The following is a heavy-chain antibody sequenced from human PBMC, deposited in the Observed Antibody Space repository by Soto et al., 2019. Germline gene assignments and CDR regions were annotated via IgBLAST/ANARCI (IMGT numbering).Heavy chain of an antibody. CDR2: IYDNGIT. CDR1: CGSISGGRYY. CDR3: TRDRGFGMDV. Sequence: QVPLQESGPGLVKPSQTLSLTCNVSCGSISGGRYYWNWIRQHPGKGLEWIGNIYDNGITYYNPSRKSRVIISEDTSKNQFSLRLSSVTAADTAVYYCTRDRGFGMDVWGQGTTVTVSS. V-gene: IGHV4-31*03. J-gene: IGHJ6*02.